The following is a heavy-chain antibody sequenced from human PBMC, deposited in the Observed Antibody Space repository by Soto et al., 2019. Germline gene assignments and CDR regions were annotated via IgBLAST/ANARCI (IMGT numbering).Heavy chain of an antibody. CDR3: ARETGGYYYGSGSNYGMDV. CDR1: GGSISSYY. CDR2: IYYSGST. Sequence: TSETLSLTCTVSGGSISSYYWSWIRQPPGKGLEWIGYIYYSGSTNYNPSLKSRVTISVDTSKNQLSLKLSSVTAADTAVYYCARETGGYYYGSGSNYGMDVWGQGTTVTVSS. D-gene: IGHD3-10*01. J-gene: IGHJ6*02. V-gene: IGHV4-59*01.